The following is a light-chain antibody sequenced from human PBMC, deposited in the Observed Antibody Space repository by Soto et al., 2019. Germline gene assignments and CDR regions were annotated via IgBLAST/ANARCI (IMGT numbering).Light chain of an antibody. CDR2: DAS. CDR3: HQYDDLPWT. V-gene: IGKV1-33*01. Sequence: DIQVTQSPSSLSASLGDSVTITCQASRDIRHYLNWYQQKPGKAPNLLIFDASNLETGVPSRFTGSGSGTDFTFTITSLQPEDIATYYCHQYDDLPWTFGQGTKVDIK. CDR1: RDIRHY. J-gene: IGKJ1*01.